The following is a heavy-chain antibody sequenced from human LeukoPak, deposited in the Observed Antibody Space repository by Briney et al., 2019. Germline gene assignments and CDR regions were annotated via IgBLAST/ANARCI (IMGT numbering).Heavy chain of an antibody. V-gene: IGHV3-7*01. CDR3: ARVRIAVAVSAFDI. Sequence: GGSLRLSCEASGFTFSSHCMSWVRQAPGKGLEWVANIKQDGSEKYYVDSVKGRFTISRDNAKNSLYLQMSIRRAADTAVYYCARVRIAVAVSAFDIWGQGTMVTVSS. D-gene: IGHD6-19*01. J-gene: IGHJ3*02. CDR1: GFTFSSHC. CDR2: IKQDGSEK.